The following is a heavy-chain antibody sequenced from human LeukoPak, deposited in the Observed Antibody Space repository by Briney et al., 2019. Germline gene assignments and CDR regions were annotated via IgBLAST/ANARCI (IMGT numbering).Heavy chain of an antibody. CDR2: IYTSGST. V-gene: IGHV4-61*02. D-gene: IGHD6-13*01. Sequence: SETLSLTCTVSGGSISSGSYYWSWIRQPAGKGLEWIGRIYTSGSTNYNPSLKSRVTISVDTSKNQSSLKLSSVTAADTAVYYCARMYSRYYFDYWGQGTLVTVSS. CDR3: ARMYSRYYFDY. CDR1: GGSISSGSYY. J-gene: IGHJ4*02.